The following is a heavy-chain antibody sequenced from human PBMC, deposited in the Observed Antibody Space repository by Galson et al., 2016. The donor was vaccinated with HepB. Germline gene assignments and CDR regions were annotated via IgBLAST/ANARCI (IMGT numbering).Heavy chain of an antibody. V-gene: IGHV4-39*01. CDR3: ASLFYSSSWYKGWFDP. Sequence: ETLSLTCTVSGGSISSSSYYWGWIRQPPGKGLEWIGSIYYSGSTYYNPSLKSRVTISVDTSKNQFSLRLSSVTAADTAVYYCASLFYSSSWYKGWFDPWGQGTLVTVSS. CDR2: IYYSGST. J-gene: IGHJ5*02. CDR1: GGSISSSSYY. D-gene: IGHD6-13*01.